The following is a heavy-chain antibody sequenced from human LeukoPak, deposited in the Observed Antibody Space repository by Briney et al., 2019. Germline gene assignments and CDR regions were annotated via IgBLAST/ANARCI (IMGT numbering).Heavy chain of an antibody. V-gene: IGHV4-59*12. CDR1: GGTFSSYD. CDR3: ARMRIFYYYLDV. Sequence: SETLSLTCTVSGGTFSSYDWIWLRQPPGKGLEWIGYIYYSGSTNYNPSLKSRVTISVDTSKNQFSLKMSSVTAADTAVYYCARMRIFYYYLDVWGKGTPVTVSS. J-gene: IGHJ6*03. CDR2: IYYSGST. D-gene: IGHD2-15*01.